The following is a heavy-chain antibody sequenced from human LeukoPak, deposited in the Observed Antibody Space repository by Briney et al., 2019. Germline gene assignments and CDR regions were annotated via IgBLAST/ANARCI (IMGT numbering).Heavy chain of an antibody. CDR1: GYTFTSYD. CDR3: AKDVPAAYFDY. Sequence: ASVKVSFKASGYTFTSYDINWVRQATGQGLEWMGWMNPNSGNTGYAQKFQGRVTMTRNTSISAAYMELSSLRSEDTAVYYCAKDVPAAYFDYWGQGTLVTVSS. V-gene: IGHV1-8*01. CDR2: MNPNSGNT. J-gene: IGHJ4*02. D-gene: IGHD2-2*01.